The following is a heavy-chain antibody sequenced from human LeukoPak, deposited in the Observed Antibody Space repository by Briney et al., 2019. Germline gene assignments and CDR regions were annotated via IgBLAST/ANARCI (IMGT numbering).Heavy chain of an antibody. V-gene: IGHV3-30-3*01. Sequence: GGSLRLSCAASGFTFSSYAMHWVRQAPGKGLEWVAVISYDGSNKYYADSVKGRFTISRDNSKNTLYLQMNSLRAEDTVVYYWARAPADYDSSGYLDCWGQGTLVTVSS. J-gene: IGHJ4*02. CDR2: ISYDGSNK. CDR1: GFTFSSYA. CDR3: ARAPADYDSSGYLDC. D-gene: IGHD3-22*01.